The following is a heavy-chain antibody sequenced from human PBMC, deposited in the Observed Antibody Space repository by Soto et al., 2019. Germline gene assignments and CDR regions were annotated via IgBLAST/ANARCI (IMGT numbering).Heavy chain of an antibody. CDR2: IYYSGST. V-gene: IGHV4-39*01. J-gene: IGHJ5*02. CDR3: VRHPIYCSGGSCYVHWFDP. D-gene: IGHD2-15*01. Sequence: PSETLSLTCTVSGGSISSSSYYWGWIRQPPGKGLEWIGSIYYSGSTYYNPSLKSRVTISVDTSKNQFSLKLSSVTAADTAVYYCVRHPIYCSGGSCYVHWFDPWGQGTLVTVSS. CDR1: GGSISSSSYY.